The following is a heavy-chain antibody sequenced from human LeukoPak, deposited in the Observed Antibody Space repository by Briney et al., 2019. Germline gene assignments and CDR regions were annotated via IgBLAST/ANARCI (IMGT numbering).Heavy chain of an antibody. CDR1: GYSIGSDFY. V-gene: IGHV4-38-2*02. CDR2: IYRSGNT. Sequence: SETLSLTCIVSGYSIGSDFYWGWIRQPPGKGLEWIASIYRSGNTYSNSSLKSRVRMSIDTSKNHFSLKLTSVTAADTAVYYCARHSVASPSDAWGPGTLVTVSS. J-gene: IGHJ5*02. D-gene: IGHD2-21*01. CDR3: ARHSVASPSDA.